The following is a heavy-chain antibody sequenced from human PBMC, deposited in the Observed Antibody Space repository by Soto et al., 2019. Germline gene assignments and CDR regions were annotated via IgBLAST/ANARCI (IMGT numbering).Heavy chain of an antibody. D-gene: IGHD1-26*01. CDR1: GFTFSTYT. CDR3: AREDGVVGSSSAFDH. V-gene: IGHV3-21*01. CDR2: INGRSNYV. Sequence: EVQVVESGGGLVKPGGSLRLSCVFAGFTFSTYTMNWFRQAPGKGLEWVSSINGRSNYVYYADSVKGRFTISRDNAKNSLYLQMNRLRAEDTAIYYCAREDGVVGSSSAFDHWGLGTLVTVSS. J-gene: IGHJ4*02.